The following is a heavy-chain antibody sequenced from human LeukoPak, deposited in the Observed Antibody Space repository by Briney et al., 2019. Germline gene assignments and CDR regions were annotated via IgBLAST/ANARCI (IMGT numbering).Heavy chain of an antibody. D-gene: IGHD3-10*01. Sequence: GGSLRLSCAASGFTFSSYSMNWVRQAPGKGLEWVSSISSSSSYIYYADSVKGRFTISRDNAKNSLYLQMNSLRAEDTAVYYCARERRDGGFGELLSLPFDYWGLGTLVTVSS. V-gene: IGHV3-21*01. CDR3: ARERRDGGFGELLSLPFDY. CDR2: ISSSSSYI. J-gene: IGHJ4*02. CDR1: GFTFSSYS.